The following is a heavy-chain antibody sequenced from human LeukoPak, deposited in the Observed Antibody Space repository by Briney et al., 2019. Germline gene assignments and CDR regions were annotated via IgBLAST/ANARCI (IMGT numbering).Heavy chain of an antibody. CDR3: ARGHGSGGYPLFAY. CDR2: ISSSGSTV. J-gene: IGHJ4*02. CDR1: GFTFSDYY. V-gene: IGHV3-11*04. D-gene: IGHD3-22*01. Sequence: PGGSLRLSCAASGFTFSDYYMSWIRQAPGKGLEWVSYISSSGSTVYYPDSVKGRFTISRDNAKNSLYLQMNSLRAEDTAVFYCARGHGSGGYPLFAYWGQGTLVTVSS.